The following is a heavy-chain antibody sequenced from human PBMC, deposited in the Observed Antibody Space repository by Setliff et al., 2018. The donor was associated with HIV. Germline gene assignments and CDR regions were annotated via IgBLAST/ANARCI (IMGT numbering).Heavy chain of an antibody. J-gene: IGHJ5*02. Sequence: SETLSLTCTVSGDSISTYCWIWIRQPPGKGLEWIGNIYTSGSTNYNPSLKSRVTISVDTSKNQFSLKLSSVTAADTAVYYCARSFAPRDSNGWYRFDPWGQGTLVTVSS. CDR3: ARSFAPRDSNGWYRFDP. CDR1: GDSISTYC. V-gene: IGHV4-4*09. CDR2: IYTSGST. D-gene: IGHD6-19*01.